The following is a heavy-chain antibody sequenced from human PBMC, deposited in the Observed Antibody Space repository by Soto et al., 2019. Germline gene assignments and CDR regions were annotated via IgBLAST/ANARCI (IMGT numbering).Heavy chain of an antibody. CDR1: GASISYGGFS. CDR2: INHFEST. CDR3: VRGGGYDAFDH. V-gene: IGHV4-30-2*06. Sequence: QLQLQEYGSGVVRTSETLSLTCTVFGASISYGGFSWSWIRQSPGKGLEWIGSINHFESTYFHPSFKSRLSMSRDRSRNMFSLNLSSVTAADMAVYYCVRGGGYDAFDHWGQGVPVTVSS. J-gene: IGHJ4*02. D-gene: IGHD5-12*01.